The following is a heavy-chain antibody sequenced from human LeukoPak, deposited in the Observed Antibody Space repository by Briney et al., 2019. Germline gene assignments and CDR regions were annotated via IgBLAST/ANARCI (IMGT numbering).Heavy chain of an antibody. Sequence: ASVKVSCKASGYSLTSHAMHWVSQPPGQRLEWMGWINAGNGDTKYSQEFQGRVTITTDPSANTAYMELNSLRSDDMAVYYCARGFSGWYSFDSWGQGTLLTVSS. CDR1: GYSLTSHA. V-gene: IGHV1-3*03. J-gene: IGHJ4*02. CDR2: INAGNGDT. CDR3: ARGFSGWYSFDS. D-gene: IGHD6-19*01.